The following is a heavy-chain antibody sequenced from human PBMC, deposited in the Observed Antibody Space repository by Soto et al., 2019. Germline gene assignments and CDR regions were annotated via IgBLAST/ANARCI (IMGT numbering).Heavy chain of an antibody. J-gene: IGHJ6*02. D-gene: IGHD5-12*01. Sequence: SETLSLTCAVYGGSFSGYYWSWIRQPPGKGLEWIGEINHSGSTNYNPSLKSRVTISVDTSKNQFSLKLSSVTAADTAVYYCARNRVATIGGLPGMDVWGQGTTVTVSS. CDR2: INHSGST. CDR1: GGSFSGYY. V-gene: IGHV4-34*01. CDR3: ARNRVATIGGLPGMDV.